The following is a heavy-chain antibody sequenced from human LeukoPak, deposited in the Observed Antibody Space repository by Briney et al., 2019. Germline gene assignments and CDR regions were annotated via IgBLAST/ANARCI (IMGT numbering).Heavy chain of an antibody. D-gene: IGHD2-15*01. CDR3: AKDRLGGILRSGPNDY. J-gene: IGHJ4*02. CDR1: GYTFTAYY. V-gene: IGHV1-2*02. Sequence: ASVKVSCKASGYTFTAYYMNWVRQAPGQGLEWMGWINLSSGGTNYAQKFQGRVTLTRDTSISTAYMELSRLRSDDTAVYYCAKDRLGGILRSGPNDYWGQGTLVTVSS. CDR2: INLSSGGT.